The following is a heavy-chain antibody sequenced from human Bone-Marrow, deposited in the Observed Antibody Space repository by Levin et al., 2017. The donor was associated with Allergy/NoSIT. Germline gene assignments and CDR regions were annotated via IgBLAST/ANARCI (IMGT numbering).Heavy chain of an antibody. D-gene: IGHD3-22*01. V-gene: IGHV3-30*18. CDR2: SSFDGTKK. J-gene: IGHJ4*02. CDR1: GFPFSSYA. CDR3: AKNHMDSSAWYFDY. Sequence: SCAASGFPFSSYAMHWVRQAPGKGLEWVAISSFDGTKKYYADSVKGRFTISRDNSKNTLDLQMNSLRVEDTAVYYCAKNHMDSSAWYFDYWGRGTLVTVAS.